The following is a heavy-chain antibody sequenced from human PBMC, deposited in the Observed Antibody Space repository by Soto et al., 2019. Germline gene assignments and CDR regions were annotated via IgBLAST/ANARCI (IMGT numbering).Heavy chain of an antibody. Sequence: SETLSLTCAVYGGPFSDYYRGWIRQPPGKGLEWIGEINQSGGTNYNPSLKSRVTISIDTSQNQFSLKLSSVTAADTAVYYCVRGQDYSKSGNYWGQGTLVTVSS. CDR1: GGPFSDYY. CDR3: VRGQDYSKSGNY. J-gene: IGHJ4*02. D-gene: IGHD4-4*01. V-gene: IGHV4-34*01. CDR2: INQSGGT.